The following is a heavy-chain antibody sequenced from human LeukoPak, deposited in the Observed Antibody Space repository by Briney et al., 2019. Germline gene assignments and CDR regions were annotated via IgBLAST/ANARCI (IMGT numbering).Heavy chain of an antibody. D-gene: IGHD2-21*01. CDR3: ARNYFHSGDCQYYFDY. CDR2: SSNSGST. V-gene: IGHV4-59*08. CDR1: GGSISSFY. J-gene: IGHJ4*02. Sequence: SETLSLTCTVSGGSISSFYWSWIRQPPGKELEWIGYSSNSGSTNYNPSLKSRATISVDMSKNHFSLTLNSVTAAATAVYYCARNYFHSGDCQYYFDYWGQGTLVTVSS.